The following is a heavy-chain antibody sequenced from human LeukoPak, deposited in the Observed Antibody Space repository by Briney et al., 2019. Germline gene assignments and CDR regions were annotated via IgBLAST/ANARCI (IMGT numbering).Heavy chain of an antibody. V-gene: IGHV3-30-3*01. CDR3: ASSPSADCSTTTNCYGWDR. D-gene: IGHD2-2*01. J-gene: IGHJ5*02. CDR1: GFTFSSYA. CDR2: ISYDGSNK. Sequence: GRSLRLSCAASGFTFSSYALHWVRQAPGKGLEWVAVISYDGSNKYYADSVKGQFTISRDNSRNTVYLQMNSLRAEDTAVYYCASSPSADCSTTTNCYGWDRWGQETLVTVSS.